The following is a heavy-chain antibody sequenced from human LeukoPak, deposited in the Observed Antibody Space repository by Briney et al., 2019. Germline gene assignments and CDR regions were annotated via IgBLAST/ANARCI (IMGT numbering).Heavy chain of an antibody. J-gene: IGHJ4*02. CDR2: MNPNSGNT. CDR3: ARRTYYYGSGSYYNARQFGY. V-gene: IGHV1-8*01. D-gene: IGHD3-10*01. Sequence: ASVKVSCKASGYTFTNYDINWVRQATGQGLEWMGWMNPNSGNTGYAQKFQGRVTMTRNTSISTAYMELSSLRSEDTAVYYCARRTYYYGSGSYYNARQFGYWGQGTLVTVSS. CDR1: GYTFTNYD.